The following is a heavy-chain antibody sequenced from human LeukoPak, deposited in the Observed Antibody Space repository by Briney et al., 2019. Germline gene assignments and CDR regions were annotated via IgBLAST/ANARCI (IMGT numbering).Heavy chain of an antibody. D-gene: IGHD6-13*01. CDR3: ARGGPKYSSSWSVDY. CDR2: IYSGGST. V-gene: IGHV3-53*01. CDR1: GFTVRSNY. J-gene: IGHJ4*02. Sequence: GGSLRLSCAASGFTVRSNYMSWVRQAPGKGLEWVSVIYSGGSTYYADSVKGRFTISRDNSKNTLYLQMNSLRAEDTAVYYCARGGPKYSSSWSVDYWGQGTLVTVSS.